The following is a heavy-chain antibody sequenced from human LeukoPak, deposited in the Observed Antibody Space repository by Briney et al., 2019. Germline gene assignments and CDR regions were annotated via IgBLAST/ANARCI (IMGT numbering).Heavy chain of an antibody. J-gene: IGHJ5*02. D-gene: IGHD2-2*01. CDR3: ARATQYQLINWFDP. Sequence: SQTLSLTCTVSGGSISSGSYHWSWIRQPAGKGLEWIGRIYTSGSTHYNPSLKSRVTISVDTSKNQFSLKLSSVTAADTAVYYCARATQYQLINWFDPWGQGTLVTVSS. CDR1: GGSISSGSYH. V-gene: IGHV4-61*02. CDR2: IYTSGST.